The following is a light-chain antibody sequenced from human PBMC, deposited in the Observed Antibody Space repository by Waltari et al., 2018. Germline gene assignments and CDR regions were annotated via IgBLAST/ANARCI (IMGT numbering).Light chain of an antibody. CDR2: AAS. J-gene: IGKJ4*01. Sequence: DIQVTQSPSSLSASAGDRVIITCRTSQTSPHYLNWYQQKPGKAPQLLIYAASNLQSGVPSRFSGSGSGTDFTLTISSLQPDDFATYFCQQTYSVPLTFGGGTRVEIK. V-gene: IGKV1-39*01. CDR1: QTSPHY. CDR3: QQTYSVPLT.